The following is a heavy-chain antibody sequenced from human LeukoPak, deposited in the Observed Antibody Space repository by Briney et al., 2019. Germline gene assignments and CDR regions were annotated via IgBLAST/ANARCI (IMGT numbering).Heavy chain of an antibody. CDR3: ARVTYYDFWSGYYSDGRPYYFDY. CDR2: IKQDGSEK. D-gene: IGHD3-3*01. CDR1: GFTFSSYA. Sequence: PGGSLRLSCAASGFTFSSYAMSWVRQAPGKGLEWVANIKQDGSEKYYVDSVKGRFTISRDNAKNSLYLQMNSLRAEDTAVYYCARVTYYDFWSGYYSDGRPYYFDYWGQGTLVTVSS. V-gene: IGHV3-7*01. J-gene: IGHJ4*02.